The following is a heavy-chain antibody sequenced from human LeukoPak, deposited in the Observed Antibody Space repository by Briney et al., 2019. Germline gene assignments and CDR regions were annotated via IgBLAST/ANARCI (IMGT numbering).Heavy chain of an antibody. CDR3: ARDRHLFDVPYFDF. D-gene: IGHD3-3*01. CDR2: ISSSSSYI. J-gene: IGHJ4*02. CDR1: GYSISSGYY. V-gene: IGHV3-21*01. Sequence: TSETLSLTCAVSGYSISSGYYWGWIRQPPGKGLEWVSSISSSSSYIYYADSVKGRFTISRDNAKNSLYLQMNSLRAEDTAVYFCARDRHLFDVPYFDFWGQGTLVTVSS.